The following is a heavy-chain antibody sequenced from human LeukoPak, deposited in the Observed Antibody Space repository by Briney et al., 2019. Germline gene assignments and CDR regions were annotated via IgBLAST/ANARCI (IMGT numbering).Heavy chain of an antibody. Sequence: PGGSLRLSCAASGFTFSSYWMHWVRQAPGKGLVWVSRINSDGSSTSYADSVKGRFTTSRDNSKNTLYLEMSSLRVEDTAIYYCAKAPAGIRRPLEYWGQGSLVTVSS. CDR1: GFTFSSYW. CDR2: INSDGSST. CDR3: AKAPAGIRRPLEY. V-gene: IGHV3-74*01. J-gene: IGHJ4*02. D-gene: IGHD2-2*02.